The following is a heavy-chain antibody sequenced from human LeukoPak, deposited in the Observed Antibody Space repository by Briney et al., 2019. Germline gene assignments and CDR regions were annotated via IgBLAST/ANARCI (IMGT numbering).Heavy chain of an antibody. J-gene: IGHJ5*02. CDR1: GFTFSSYA. Sequence: GGSLRLSCAASGFTFSSYAMSWVRQAPGKGLEWVSVIYSGGDTYYADSVKGRFTISRDNSENALFLQMNSLRPEDTAVYYCARFTAGWFDPWGQGTLVTVSS. CDR2: IYSGGDT. D-gene: IGHD3-10*01. V-gene: IGHV3-23*03. CDR3: ARFTAGWFDP.